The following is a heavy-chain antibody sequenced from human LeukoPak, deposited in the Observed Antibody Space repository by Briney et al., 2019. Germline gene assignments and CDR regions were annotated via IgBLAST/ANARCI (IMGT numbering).Heavy chain of an antibody. V-gene: IGHV3-23*01. D-gene: IGHD3-10*01. CDR1: GFTFSSYG. Sequence: GGSLRLSCAASGFTFSSYGMSWVRQAPGKGLGWVSSIRGDGSGTFYADSVKGRFTISRDNSKNTLYLQMNSLRVEDTALYYRANPGGFGPPFDYWGQGALVTVSS. CDR2: IRGDGSGT. CDR3: ANPGGFGPPFDY. J-gene: IGHJ4*02.